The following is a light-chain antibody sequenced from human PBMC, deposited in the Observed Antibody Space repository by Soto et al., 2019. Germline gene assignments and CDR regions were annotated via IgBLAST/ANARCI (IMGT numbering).Light chain of an antibody. CDR3: HQYNKWPRT. CDR2: GAS. J-gene: IGKJ1*01. CDR1: QSVSIN. Sequence: EIVLTQSPGTLSLSPGERATLSGMASQSVSINLAWFQQKPGQAPRLLIYGASTRATGIPARFSGSGSGTEFTLTMSSLQSEDFAVYYCHQYNKWPRTFGQGTKVDI. V-gene: IGKV3-15*01.